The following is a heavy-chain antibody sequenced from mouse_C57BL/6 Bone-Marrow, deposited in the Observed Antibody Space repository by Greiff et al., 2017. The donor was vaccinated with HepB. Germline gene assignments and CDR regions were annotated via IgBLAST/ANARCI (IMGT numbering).Heavy chain of an antibody. CDR3: AISLLSTYDDLGH. CDR1: GYTFTSYG. Sequence: VQLQQSGAELARPGASVKLSCTASGYTFTSYGISWVKQRTGQGLEWIGEIYPRSGNTYYNEKFKGKATLTADKSSSTAYMELRSLTSEDSAVYFCAISLLSTYDDLGHWGQGTSVTVSS. D-gene: IGHD2-4*01. J-gene: IGHJ4*01. CDR2: IYPRSGNT. V-gene: IGHV1-81*01.